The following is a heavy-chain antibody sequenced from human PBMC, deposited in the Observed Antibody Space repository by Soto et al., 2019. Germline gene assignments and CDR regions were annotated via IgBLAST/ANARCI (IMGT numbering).Heavy chain of an antibody. CDR3: VRTSGYENTALDY. CDR2: INAVNGDT. V-gene: IGHV1-3*01. J-gene: IGHJ4*02. CDR1: GYTFTNYA. Sequence: ASVKVSCKASGYTFTNYAMHWVRQAPGQGLEWVGWINAVNGDTKYSQNFQLRVTITRDTSASTTYMELSSLTPEDTAIYYCVRTSGYENTALDYWGQGALVTVSS. D-gene: IGHD5-12*01.